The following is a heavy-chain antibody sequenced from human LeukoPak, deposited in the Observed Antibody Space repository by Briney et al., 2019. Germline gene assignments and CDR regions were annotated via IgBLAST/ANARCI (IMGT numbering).Heavy chain of an antibody. J-gene: IGHJ4*02. V-gene: IGHV6-1*01. Sequence: SQTLSLTCAISGDSVSSNSAAWNWIRQSPSRGFEWLGRTYFRSKWYNDYAASVKSRVTVSPDTSKNHFSLQLSSVTLEDTAVYYCARTYGGNCDYWGQGTLLTVSS. CDR1: GDSVSSNSAA. CDR3: ARTYGGNCDY. D-gene: IGHD4-23*01. CDR2: TYFRSKWYN.